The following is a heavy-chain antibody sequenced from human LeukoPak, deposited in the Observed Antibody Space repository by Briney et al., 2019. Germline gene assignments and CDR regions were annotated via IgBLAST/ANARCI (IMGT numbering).Heavy chain of an antibody. CDR3: ARRRGSYYFDY. Sequence: PSETLSLTCTVSGGSISSGSYYWSWIRQPAGKGLEWIGRIYTRGSTNYNPSLKSRVTISVDTSKNQFSLKLSSVTAADTAVYYCARRRGSYYFDYWGQGTLVTVSS. CDR2: IYTRGST. D-gene: IGHD1-26*01. V-gene: IGHV4-61*02. CDR1: GGSISSGSYY. J-gene: IGHJ4*02.